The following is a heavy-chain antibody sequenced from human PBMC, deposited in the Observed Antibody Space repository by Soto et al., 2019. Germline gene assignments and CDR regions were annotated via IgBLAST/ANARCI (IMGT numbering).Heavy chain of an antibody. Sequence: GSLKLSCTGSGYSFTHYFIGWVRQMPGKGLEWMGIIYSGDSDIRYSPSFQGQVTISADKSISTAYLQWSSLKASDTAMYYCARLKDSSGYYFYGMDVWGQGTTVTVSS. CDR3: ARLKDSSGYYFYGMDV. J-gene: IGHJ6*02. V-gene: IGHV5-51*01. CDR1: GYSFTHYF. D-gene: IGHD3-22*01. CDR2: IYSGDSDI.